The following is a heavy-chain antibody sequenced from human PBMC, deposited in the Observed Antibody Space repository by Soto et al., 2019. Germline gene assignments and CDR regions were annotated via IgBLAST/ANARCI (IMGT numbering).Heavy chain of an antibody. V-gene: IGHV4-4*02. CDR2: IYHSGST. J-gene: IGHJ4*02. D-gene: IGHD6-13*01. CDR3: ARAAMGGSSWPFDS. CDR1: GGSISSSNW. Sequence: QVQLQESGPGLVKPSGTLSLTCAVSGGSISSSNWWSWVRQPPGKGLEWIGEIYHSGSTNYNPSLTSPGTISVDKSQNQVSLKLSSVTAADPAVYYCARAAMGGSSWPFDSWGQGTLVTVSS.